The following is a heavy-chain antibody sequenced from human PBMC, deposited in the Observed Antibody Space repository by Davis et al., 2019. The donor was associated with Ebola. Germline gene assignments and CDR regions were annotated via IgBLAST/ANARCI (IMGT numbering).Heavy chain of an antibody. CDR3: ARRYYGSGTYYKDY. CDR2: FTSGGDT. V-gene: IGHV3-23*01. D-gene: IGHD3-10*01. CDR1: GFTFSSYA. J-gene: IGHJ4*02. Sequence: GESLKISCAASGFTFSSYATSWVRQAPGKGLEWVSVFTSGGDTYYADSVKGRFTISRDNSKNTLFLQMNSLRAEDTAVYYCARRYYGSGTYYKDYWGQGTLVTVSS.